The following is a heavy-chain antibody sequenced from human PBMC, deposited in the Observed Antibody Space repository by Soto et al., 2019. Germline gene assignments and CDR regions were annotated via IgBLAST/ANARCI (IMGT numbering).Heavy chain of an antibody. Sequence: GGSLRLSCAASGFTFKSHGMHWVRQAPGKGLEWVAVIWYDGSNKYYADSVKGRFTISRDNSKNTLYLQMNSLRAEDTAVYYCARDRSYSYFDYWGQGTLVTVSS. V-gene: IGHV3-33*01. D-gene: IGHD1-26*01. CDR1: GFTFKSHG. CDR3: ARDRSYSYFDY. CDR2: IWYDGSNK. J-gene: IGHJ4*02.